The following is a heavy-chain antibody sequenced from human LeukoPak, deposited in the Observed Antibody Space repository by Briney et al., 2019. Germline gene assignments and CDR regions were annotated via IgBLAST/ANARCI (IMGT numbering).Heavy chain of an antibody. J-gene: IGHJ4*02. Sequence: PSETLSLTCTVSGASISSGSYYWSWIRQPAGKGLEWIGRIYTSGSTNYNPSLKSRVTISVDTSKNQFSLKLSSVTAADTAVYYCARVADYYDSSGYYDYWGQGTLVTVSS. CDR3: ARVADYYDSSGYYDY. CDR2: IYTSGST. V-gene: IGHV4-61*02. CDR1: GASISSGSYY. D-gene: IGHD3-22*01.